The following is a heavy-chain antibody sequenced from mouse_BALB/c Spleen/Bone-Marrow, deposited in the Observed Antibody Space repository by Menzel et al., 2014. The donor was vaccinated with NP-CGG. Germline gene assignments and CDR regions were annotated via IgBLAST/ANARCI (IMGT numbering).Heavy chain of an antibody. D-gene: IGHD2-1*01. CDR2: INPSNGGT. CDR3: TRSYYGNYFDV. CDR1: GYTFTSYY. J-gene: IGHJ1*01. V-gene: IGHV1S81*02. Sequence: QVQLQQSGAELVKPGASVKLSCKASGYTFTSYYMYWVKQRPGQGLEWIGEINPSNGGTNFNEKFKSKATLTVDKSSSTAYMQLSILTSEDSAVYYCTRSYYGNYFDVWGAGTTVTVSS.